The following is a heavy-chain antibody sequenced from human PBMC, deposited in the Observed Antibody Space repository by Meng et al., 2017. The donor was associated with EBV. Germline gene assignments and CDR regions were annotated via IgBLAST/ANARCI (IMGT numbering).Heavy chain of an antibody. D-gene: IGHD6-19*01. V-gene: IGHV1-2*06. J-gene: IGHJ4*02. CDR1: GYTLHGYY. CDR3: ARVGIAVAGTGDY. Sequence: GPLGESGDGVNKPGASVKVSCKASGYTLHGYYMHWVRQAPGQGLEWMGRINPNSGGTNYAQKFQGRVTMTRDTSISTAYMELSRLRSDDTAVYYCARVGIAVAGTGDYWGQGTLVTVSS. CDR2: INPNSGGT.